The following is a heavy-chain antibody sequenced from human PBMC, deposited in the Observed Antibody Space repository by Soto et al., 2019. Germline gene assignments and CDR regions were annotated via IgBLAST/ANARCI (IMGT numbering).Heavy chain of an antibody. Sequence: EVQLVESGGGLVQPGRSLRLSCTASGFTFGDYAMIWVRQAPGKGMEWVGFIRSKGSGGTSEYATAVKGRFSFSRDDSKNITYLKMNSLKIEDTAVYYCTRDQPITPWGQGTMVTASS. CDR1: GFTFGDYA. CDR3: TRDQPITP. J-gene: IGHJ3*01. V-gene: IGHV3-49*04. D-gene: IGHD3-10*01. CDR2: IRSKGSGGTS.